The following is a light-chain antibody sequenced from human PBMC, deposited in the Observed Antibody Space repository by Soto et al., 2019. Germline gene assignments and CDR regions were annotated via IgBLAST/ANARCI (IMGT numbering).Light chain of an antibody. Sequence: QSALTQPASVSGSPGQAITISCTGSTSDIGGYNFVSWYQQHPCKAPKLMIYEVINRPSGGSSRFSGSKSANTASLTISGLQAEYEADAYCCPYTNSDTHLLFGGGTKLTVL. CDR1: TSDIGGYNF. CDR3: CPYTNSDTHLL. CDR2: EVI. J-gene: IGLJ3*02. V-gene: IGLV2-14*01.